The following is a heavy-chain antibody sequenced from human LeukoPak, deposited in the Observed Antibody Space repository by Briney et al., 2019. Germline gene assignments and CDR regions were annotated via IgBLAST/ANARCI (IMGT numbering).Heavy chain of an antibody. CDR2: IYYTGST. CDR3: ARGPDDFDY. V-gene: IGHV4-59*01. J-gene: IGHJ4*02. D-gene: IGHD5-24*01. CDR1: GGSMSNYH. Sequence: PSETLSLTCTVSGGSMSNYHWSWVRQPPGKGLEWIGYIYYTGSTRYNPSLKSRVTISIDTSKNQFSLKLSSASAADTAVYFCARGPDDFDYWGQGSLVTVSS.